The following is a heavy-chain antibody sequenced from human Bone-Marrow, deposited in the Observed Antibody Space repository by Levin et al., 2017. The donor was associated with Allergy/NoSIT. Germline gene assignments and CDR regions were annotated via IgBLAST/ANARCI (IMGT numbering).Heavy chain of an antibody. CDR2: MSGSGGRT. CDR3: AREDNWYYDY. V-gene: IGHV3-23*01. J-gene: IGHJ4*02. Sequence: SCAASGFTFSRYAMAWVRQAPGQGREWVSGMSGSGGRTVYADSVKGRFTISRDNSKNIMYLQMNSLRVEDTALYYCAREDNWYYDYWGQGTLVTVSS. D-gene: IGHD1-7*01. CDR1: GFTFSRYA.